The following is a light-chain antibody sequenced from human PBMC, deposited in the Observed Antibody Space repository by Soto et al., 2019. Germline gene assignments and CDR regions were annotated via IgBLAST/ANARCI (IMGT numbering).Light chain of an antibody. Sequence: EIVLTQSPATLSLSPGERATLSCRASQSVSSYLAWYQQKPGQTPRLLIYDASNRATVIPARFSGSGSGTDFTLTISSLEPEDFAVYYCQQRSSWPRTFGKGTKLEIK. V-gene: IGKV3-11*01. J-gene: IGKJ2*01. CDR1: QSVSSY. CDR2: DAS. CDR3: QQRSSWPRT.